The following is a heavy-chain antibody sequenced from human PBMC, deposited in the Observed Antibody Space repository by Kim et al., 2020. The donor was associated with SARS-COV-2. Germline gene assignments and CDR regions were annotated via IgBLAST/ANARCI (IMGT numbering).Heavy chain of an antibody. Sequence: YYADSVRGRCTISRGNSKNALYLKMNSLRAEDTAVYCCAKQNRGNSADYWGQGTLVTVSS. D-gene: IGHD3-10*01. CDR3: AKQNRGNSADY. V-gene: IGHV3-30*02. J-gene: IGHJ4*02.